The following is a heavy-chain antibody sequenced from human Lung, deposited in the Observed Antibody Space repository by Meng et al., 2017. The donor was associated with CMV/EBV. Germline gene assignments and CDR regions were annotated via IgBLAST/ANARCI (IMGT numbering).Heavy chain of an antibody. CDR3: ARDRFSITGTTYLGFGMDV. V-gene: IGHV4-31*02. CDR1: SGNYY. CDR2: IYHGGST. J-gene: IGHJ6*02. D-gene: IGHD1-7*01. Sequence: SGNYYWTWIRQHPGKGLEWIGFIYHGGSTDYNPSLKSRLTISVDTSKNQFSLKLSSVTAADTAVYYCARDRFSITGTTYLGFGMDVWGQGTTVTVSS.